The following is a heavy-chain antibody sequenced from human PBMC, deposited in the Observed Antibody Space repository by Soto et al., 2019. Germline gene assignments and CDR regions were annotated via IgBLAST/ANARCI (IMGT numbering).Heavy chain of an antibody. J-gene: IGHJ4*02. Sequence: ASVKVSCKASGYTFTSYYMHWVRQAPGQGLEWMGIINPSGGSTSYAQKFQGRVTMTTDTSTSTVYMELRSLRSDDTAVYYCARRGTPLAYWGQGTLVTVSS. CDR2: INPSGGST. CDR3: ARRGTPLAY. D-gene: IGHD3-16*01. CDR1: GYTFTSYY. V-gene: IGHV1-46*01.